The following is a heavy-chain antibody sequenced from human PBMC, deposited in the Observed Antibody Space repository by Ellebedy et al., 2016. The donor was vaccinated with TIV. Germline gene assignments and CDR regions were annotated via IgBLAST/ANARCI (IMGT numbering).Heavy chain of an antibody. V-gene: IGHV3-7*03. Sequence: GGSLRLSXAASGFTFRTYWMSWVRQSPGKGLEWLANIRNDGNAKYYMDSVKGRFTISWDNAKNSLYLQMNSLRAEDTAVYYCARDTGYQLLSSYYYYYGMDVWGQGTTVTVSS. D-gene: IGHD2-2*01. CDR2: IRNDGNAK. J-gene: IGHJ6*02. CDR3: ARDTGYQLLSSYYYYYGMDV. CDR1: GFTFRTYW.